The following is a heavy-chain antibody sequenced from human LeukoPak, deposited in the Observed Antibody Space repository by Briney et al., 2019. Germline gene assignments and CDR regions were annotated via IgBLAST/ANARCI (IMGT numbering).Heavy chain of an antibody. D-gene: IGHD1-1*01. CDR3: ARALPYLSRALPNTRQYNWFDP. V-gene: IGHV7-4-1*02. CDR2: INTNTGNP. Sequence: ASVKVSCKASGYTFTSYAMNWVRQAPGQGLKWMGWINTNTGNPTYAQGFTGRFVFSLDTSVSTAYLQISSLKAEDTAVYYCARALPYLSRALPNTRQYNWFDPWGQGTLVTVSA. CDR1: GYTFTSYA. J-gene: IGHJ5*02.